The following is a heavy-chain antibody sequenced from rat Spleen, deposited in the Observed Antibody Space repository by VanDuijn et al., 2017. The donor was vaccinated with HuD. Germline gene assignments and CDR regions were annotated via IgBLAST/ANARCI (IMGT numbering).Heavy chain of an antibody. CDR1: GFTFSDYA. J-gene: IGHJ1*01. V-gene: IGHV5-17*01. D-gene: IGHD5-1*01. CDR3: TTQLGARYYWYLDF. CDR2: SIYDGGST. Sequence: EVQLVESGGGLVQPGRSLKLSCAASGFTFSDYAMAWVRQAPKKGLEWVATSIYDGGSTYYRDSVKGRFTISRDNAKSSLYLQMDSLRSEDTATYYCTTQLGARYYWYLDFWRQGTMVTVYS.